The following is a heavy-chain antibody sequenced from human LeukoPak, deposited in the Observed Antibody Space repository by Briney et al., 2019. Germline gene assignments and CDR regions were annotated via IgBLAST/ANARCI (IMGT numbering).Heavy chain of an antibody. CDR1: GFSFRSYG. CDR3: ARTREQWQVLDY. D-gene: IGHD6-19*01. V-gene: IGHV3-30*03. J-gene: IGHJ4*02. Sequence: PGGSLRLSCAASGFSFRSYGMHWVRQAPGKGLEWVAVISHEGSNQYYADSVRGRFTISRDNSKNMVYLQMNSLRAEDTAVYYCARTREQWQVLDYWGQGILVTVSS. CDR2: ISHEGSNQ.